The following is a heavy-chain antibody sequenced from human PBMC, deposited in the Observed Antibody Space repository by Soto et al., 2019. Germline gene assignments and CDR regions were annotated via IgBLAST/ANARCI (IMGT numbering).Heavy chain of an antibody. D-gene: IGHD6-13*01. Sequence: ASVKVSCKASGYTFTSYGISWVRQAPGQGLEWMGWISAYNGNTNYAQKLQGRVTMTTDTSTSTAYMELRSLRSDDTAVYYCESGYSSSWYPLYYGMDVWGQGTTVTVSS. V-gene: IGHV1-18*01. CDR2: ISAYNGNT. J-gene: IGHJ6*02. CDR3: ESGYSSSWYPLYYGMDV. CDR1: GYTFTSYG.